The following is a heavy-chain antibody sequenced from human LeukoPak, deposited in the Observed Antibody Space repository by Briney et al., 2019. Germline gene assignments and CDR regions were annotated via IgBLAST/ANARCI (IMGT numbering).Heavy chain of an antibody. V-gene: IGHV3-48*03. CDR3: ARAVPTGYSSGWSVFDY. J-gene: IGHJ4*02. D-gene: IGHD6-19*01. CDR2: ISSSGSTI. Sequence: PGGSLRLSCAASGFTFSSYEMNWVRQAPGKGLEWASYISSSGSTIYYADSVKGRFTISRDNAKNSLYLQMNSLRAEDTAVYYCARAVPTGYSSGWSVFDYWGQGTLVTVSS. CDR1: GFTFSSYE.